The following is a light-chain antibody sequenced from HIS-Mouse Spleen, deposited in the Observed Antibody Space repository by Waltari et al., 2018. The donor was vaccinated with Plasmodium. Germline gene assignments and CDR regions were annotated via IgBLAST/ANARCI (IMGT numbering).Light chain of an antibody. Sequence: DIQMTQSPSTLSASVGDRVTITCRASQSSSSWVAWYQQKPGKAPKLLIYKASSLESGVPSRFSCSGSGTEVTLTISSLQPDDFATYYCQQYNSYWTFGQGTKVEIK. J-gene: IGKJ1*01. V-gene: IGKV1-5*03. CDR3: QQYNSYWT. CDR2: KAS. CDR1: QSSSSW.